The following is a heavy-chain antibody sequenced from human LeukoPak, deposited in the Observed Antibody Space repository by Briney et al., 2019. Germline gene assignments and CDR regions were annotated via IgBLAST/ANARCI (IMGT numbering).Heavy chain of an antibody. J-gene: IGHJ6*02. Sequence: GGSPRLSCAASGFTFSSYAMSWVRQAPGKGLEWVSAISGSGGSTYYADSVKGRFTISRDNSKNALYLQMNSLRAEDTAVYYCAIHSSSWFPYGMDVWGQGTTVTVSS. D-gene: IGHD6-13*01. V-gene: IGHV3-23*01. CDR2: ISGSGGST. CDR3: AIHSSSWFPYGMDV. CDR1: GFTFSSYA.